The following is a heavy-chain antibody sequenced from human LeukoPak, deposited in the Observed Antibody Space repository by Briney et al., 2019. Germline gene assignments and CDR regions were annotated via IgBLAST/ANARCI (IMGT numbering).Heavy chain of an antibody. D-gene: IGHD2-15*01. V-gene: IGHV4-30-2*01. CDR3: ARCSGGSCYS. CDR1: GGPISSGGYS. Sequence: RPSETLSLTCAVSGGPISSGGYSWSWIRQPPGKGLEWIGYIYHSGSTYYNPSLKSRVTISVDRSKNQFSLKLSSVTAADTAVYYCARCSGGSCYSWGQGTLVTVSS. J-gene: IGHJ4*02. CDR2: IYHSGST.